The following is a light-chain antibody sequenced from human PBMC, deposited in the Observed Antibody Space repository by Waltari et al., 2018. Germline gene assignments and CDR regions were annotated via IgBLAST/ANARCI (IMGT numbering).Light chain of an antibody. CDR1: SPTIGSYY. V-gene: IGLV1-47*01. CDR3: AAWDDRLRGVV. J-gene: IGLJ2*01. Sequence: QSLLSQPPPAPVTPGQRATISCYARSPTIGSYYVDWYQQLPGTAPQLLIDGNNRRPSGVPDRFSGSKSGTSGSLAISGLRSEDEADYYCAAWDDRLRGVVFGGGTKLTV. CDR2: GNN.